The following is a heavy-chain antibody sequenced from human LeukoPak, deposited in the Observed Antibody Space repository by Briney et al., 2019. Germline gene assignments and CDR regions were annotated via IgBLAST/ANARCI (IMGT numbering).Heavy chain of an antibody. D-gene: IGHD3-10*01. CDR1: ADSLSSGGHY. J-gene: IGHJ4*02. V-gene: IGHV4-31*03. CDR3: ARGGDRFGGFYFDY. CDR2: IHHSGSS. Sequence: SETLSLTCTISADSLSSGGHYWAWIRQLPGKGLESIGFIHHSGSSRHNPSLKDRVAISVDASRKQFALRLSSVTAADTAIYYCARGGDRFGGFYFDYWGQGIQVIVSS.